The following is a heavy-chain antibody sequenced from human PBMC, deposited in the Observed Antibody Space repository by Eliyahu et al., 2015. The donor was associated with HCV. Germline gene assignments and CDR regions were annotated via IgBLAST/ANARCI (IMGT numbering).Heavy chain of an antibody. J-gene: IGHJ1*01. CDR2: ISGSGDNT. CDR1: GFXFTSSA. V-gene: IGHV3-23*01. CDR3: AKDRQRGYSDLQN. Sequence: EVQLLESGGGLVQPGGSLXLSCAASGFXFTSSAMIWVRQAPGKGLGWVXGISGSGDNTYYADSVRGRFTISRDNPKNTLYLQMNSLRAEDTAVYYCAKDRQRGYSDLQNWGQGTLVTVSS. D-gene: IGHD5-12*01.